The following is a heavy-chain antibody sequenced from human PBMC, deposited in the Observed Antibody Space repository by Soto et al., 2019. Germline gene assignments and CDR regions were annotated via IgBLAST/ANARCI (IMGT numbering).Heavy chain of an antibody. CDR3: ARLGPGGWSKDWFDP. Sequence: SETLSLTCAVSGGSISSTNWWSWVRQSPGKGLEWIGQIDHSGSTDYNPALKSRVTILGDTSKNQFSLKLSSVTAADTAVYYCARLGPGGWSKDWFDPWGQGTLVTVSS. J-gene: IGHJ5*02. D-gene: IGHD3-10*01. V-gene: IGHV4-4*02. CDR2: IDHSGST. CDR1: GGSISSTNW.